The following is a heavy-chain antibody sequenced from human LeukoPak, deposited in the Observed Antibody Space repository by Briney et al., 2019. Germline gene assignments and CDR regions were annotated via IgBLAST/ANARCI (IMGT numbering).Heavy chain of an antibody. D-gene: IGHD3-10*01. V-gene: IGHV3-23*01. CDR2: ISGSGGSR. J-gene: IGHJ6*03. CDR3: ARDPGTLIRGSRRGYDGNYYYMDV. CDR1: GFTFSTYG. Sequence: PGGSLRLSCAASGFTFSTYGMSWVRQAPGKGLEWVSGISGSGGSRFYTDSVKGRFTISRDNSKNRLYLQMNSLRAEDTADYYCARDPGTLIRGSRRGYDGNYYYMDVWGKGTTVTISS.